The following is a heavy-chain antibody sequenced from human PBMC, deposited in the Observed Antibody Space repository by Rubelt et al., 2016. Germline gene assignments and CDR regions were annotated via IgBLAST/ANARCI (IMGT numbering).Heavy chain of an antibody. V-gene: IGHV4-34*01. Sequence: QVQLQQWGAGLLKPSETLSLTCAVYGGSFSIYYWSWIRQPPGKGLEWIGEINHSGSTNYNPSLKSRVTVSGDTSRNQVSRRLISGTAADTAVYYCVRQRGGTLVVVTISESPDHWGQGTLVTVSS. D-gene: IGHD4-17*01. J-gene: IGHJ4*02. CDR1: GGSFSIYY. CDR3: VRQRGGTLVVVTISESPDH. CDR2: INHSGST.